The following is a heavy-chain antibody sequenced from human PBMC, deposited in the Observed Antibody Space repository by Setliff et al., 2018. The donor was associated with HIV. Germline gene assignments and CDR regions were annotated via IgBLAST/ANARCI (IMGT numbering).Heavy chain of an antibody. CDR1: GYSFTSYW. CDR3: ARHWEANWGYNQPSQIDY. D-gene: IGHD7-27*01. CDR2: IYPGDSDT. V-gene: IGHV5-51*01. J-gene: IGHJ4*02. Sequence: PGESLKISCKGSGYSFTSYWVGWVRQMPGKGLEWMGIIYPGDSDTRYSPSFQGQVTISADKSISTAYLQWSSLKASDTAMYYCARHWEANWGYNQPSQIDYWGQGTLVTVSS.